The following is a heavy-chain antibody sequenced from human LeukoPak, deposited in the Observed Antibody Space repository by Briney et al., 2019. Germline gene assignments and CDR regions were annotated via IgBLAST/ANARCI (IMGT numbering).Heavy chain of an antibody. D-gene: IGHD3-10*01. CDR3: ATVDDLEFRYYFDY. V-gene: IGHV1-69*02. CDR2: IIPILGIA. CDR1: GGTFSSYT. Sequence: VASVKVSCKASGGTFSSYTISWVRQAPGQGLEWMGRIIPILGIANYAQKFQGRVTITADKSTSTAYMELSSLRSEDTAVYYCATVDDLEFRYYFDYWGQGTLVTVSS. J-gene: IGHJ4*02.